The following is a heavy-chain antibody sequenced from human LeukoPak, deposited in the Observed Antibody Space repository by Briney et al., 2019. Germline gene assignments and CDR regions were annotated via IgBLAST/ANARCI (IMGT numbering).Heavy chain of an antibody. J-gene: IGHJ4*02. CDR1: GFTFSSYW. CDR3: ARDVYYDILTGYYTARGGMDY. Sequence: PGGSLRLSCAVSGFTFSSYWMSWVRQAPGKGLEWVANIKQDGSERYYVDSVKGRSTISRDNAKNSLYLQMNSLRAEDTAVYYCARDVYYDILTGYYTARGGMDYWGQGTLVTVAS. D-gene: IGHD3-9*01. CDR2: IKQDGSER. V-gene: IGHV3-7*01.